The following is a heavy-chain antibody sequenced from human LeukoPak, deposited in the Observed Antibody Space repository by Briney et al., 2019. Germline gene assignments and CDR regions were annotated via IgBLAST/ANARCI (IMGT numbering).Heavy chain of an antibody. CDR1: GFTFSSYG. V-gene: IGHV3-30*03. J-gene: IGHJ4*02. Sequence: GGSLRLSCAASGFTFSSYGMHWVRQAPGKGLEWVAVISYDGSNKYYADSVKGRFTISRDNSKNTLYLQMNSLRAEDTAVYYCARDIFYDSSGGWGQGTLVTVSS. CDR3: ARDIFYDSSGG. CDR2: ISYDGSNK. D-gene: IGHD3-22*01.